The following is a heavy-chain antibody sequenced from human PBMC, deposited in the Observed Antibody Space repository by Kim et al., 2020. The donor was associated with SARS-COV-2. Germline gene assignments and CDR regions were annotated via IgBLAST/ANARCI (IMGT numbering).Heavy chain of an antibody. V-gene: IGHV4-39*01. J-gene: IGHJ4*02. Sequence: YFNPSIKSRVSISVDTSKKQFALKLTSVTAADTAVYFCARRSRGDGSPGYWGQGTLVTVSS. CDR3: ARRSRGDGSPGY. D-gene: IGHD3-16*01.